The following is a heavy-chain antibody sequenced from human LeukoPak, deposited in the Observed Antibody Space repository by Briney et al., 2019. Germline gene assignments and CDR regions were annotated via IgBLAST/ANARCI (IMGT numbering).Heavy chain of an antibody. V-gene: IGHV3-23*01. CDR2: ISGSGGST. CDR3: AKPDCSYSDCYRPTY. Sequence: GGSLRLSCAASGFTFSSYAMSWVRQAPGKGLEWVSAISGSGGSTYYADSVKGRFTITRDNSKNTLYLQMNSLRAEDTAVYYCAKPDCSYSDCYRPTYWGQGTLVTVSS. CDR1: GFTFSSYA. J-gene: IGHJ4*02. D-gene: IGHD2-2*02.